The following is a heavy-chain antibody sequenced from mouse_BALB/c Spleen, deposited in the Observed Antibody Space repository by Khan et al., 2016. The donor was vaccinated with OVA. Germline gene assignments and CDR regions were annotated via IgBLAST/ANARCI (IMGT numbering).Heavy chain of an antibody. V-gene: IGHV5-9-1*01. CDR2: ISSAATYT. D-gene: IGHD2-1*01. Sequence: EVELVESGGGLVEPGGSLKLSCAASGFTFSSFVMSWVRQTPEKRLEWVATISSAATYTYYPDSIKGRFTISRDNAKNTLYLHMNSLRSDDTAIYYCTNGNYGWFAYWGLGTLVTAST. CDR3: TNGNYGWFAY. CDR1: GFTFSSFV. J-gene: IGHJ3*01.